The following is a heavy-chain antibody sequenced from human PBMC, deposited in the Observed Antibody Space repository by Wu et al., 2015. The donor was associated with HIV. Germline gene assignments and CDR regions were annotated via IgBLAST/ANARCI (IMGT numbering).Heavy chain of an antibody. Sequence: QVQLVQSGAEVKKPGASVKVSCEASGYIFTSYYMHWVRQAPGQGLEWMGRINPSGGSTSYAQKFQGRVTMTRDTSTSTVYMELRSLRSDDTAIYYCARRNSSLVGNVYQYYGMDVWGQGTTVTVPS. D-gene: IGHD1-26*01. CDR2: INPSGGST. V-gene: IGHV1-46*01. CDR3: ARRNSSLVGNVYQYYGMDV. J-gene: IGHJ6*02. CDR1: GYIFTSYY.